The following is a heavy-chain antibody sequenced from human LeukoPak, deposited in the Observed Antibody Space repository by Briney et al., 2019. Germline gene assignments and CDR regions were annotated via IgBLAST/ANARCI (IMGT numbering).Heavy chain of an antibody. CDR3: ARSRSVSNYKGMDV. J-gene: IGHJ6*02. Sequence: GGSLRLSCPASGFNFSDYSMSWVRQAPGKGLEWVSSISSSSDYIYYADSVKGRFTISRDNARNSLYLQMNSLRAEDTAVYYCARSRSVSNYKGMDVWGQGTTVTVSS. CDR1: GFNFSDYS. D-gene: IGHD5/OR15-5a*01. CDR2: ISSSSDYI. V-gene: IGHV3-21*01.